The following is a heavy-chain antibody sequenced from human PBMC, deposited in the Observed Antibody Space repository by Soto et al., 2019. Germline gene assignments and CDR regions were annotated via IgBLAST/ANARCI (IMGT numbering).Heavy chain of an antibody. J-gene: IGHJ4*02. D-gene: IGHD5-18*01. CDR1: GGSISSYY. V-gene: IGHV4-59*08. CDR2: ISYSGST. CDR3: ARSIHLWLIADY. Sequence: SETLSLTCTVSGGSISSYYWSWIRQPPGKGLEWIGYISYSGSTNYNPSLRSRVTISVDTSKNQFSLKLSSVTAADTAVYYCARSIHLWLIADYWGQGTLVTVSS.